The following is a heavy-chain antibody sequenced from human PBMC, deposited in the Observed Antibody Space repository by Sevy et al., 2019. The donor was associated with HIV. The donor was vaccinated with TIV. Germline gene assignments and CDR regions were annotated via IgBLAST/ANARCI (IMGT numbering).Heavy chain of an antibody. Sequence: SETLSLTCTVSGDSISNKYWSWIRQPPGKGLEWIGYFSHSGTTNYNPSLKRGITISEDTSKNQFSLKLTSVTAADTAVYYCARGLMFPIRTFRNIQFDYWGQGILVTVSS. D-gene: IGHD2-2*02. CDR1: GDSISNKY. CDR3: ARGLMFPIRTFRNIQFDY. CDR2: FSHSGTT. V-gene: IGHV4-59*01. J-gene: IGHJ4*02.